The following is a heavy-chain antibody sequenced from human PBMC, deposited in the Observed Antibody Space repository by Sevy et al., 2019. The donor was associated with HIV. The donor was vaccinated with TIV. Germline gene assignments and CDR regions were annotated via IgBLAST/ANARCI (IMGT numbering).Heavy chain of an antibody. CDR3: AKQPDY. J-gene: IGHJ4*02. V-gene: IGHV3-23*01. CDR2: ISRVGDNT. CDR1: ASTFSSYA. Sequence: GGSLRLSCEVPASTFSSYAMSWVRQAPGKGLEWVSAISRVGDNTYYADSVKGRFTISRDKSKNTLYLQMNSLRGDDTAVYYWAKQPDYWGRGTLVTVSS.